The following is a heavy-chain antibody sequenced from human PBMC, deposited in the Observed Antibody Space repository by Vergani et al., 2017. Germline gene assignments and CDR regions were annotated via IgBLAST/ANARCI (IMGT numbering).Heavy chain of an antibody. D-gene: IGHD2-15*01. Sequence: QVKLQESGPGLLKPSQTLSLTCTVSGESIRSGSHYWSWIRQPAGKGPEWIGHIHTGGSPDLNPSFKSRVSISVDTSKSQFSLKLNSVTVAETAVYYCERSRPYCTSGSCPAIWGQGTLVTVSS. J-gene: IGHJ4*02. V-gene: IGHV4-61*02. CDR2: IHTGGSP. CDR1: GESIRSGSHY. CDR3: ERSRPYCTSGSCPAI.